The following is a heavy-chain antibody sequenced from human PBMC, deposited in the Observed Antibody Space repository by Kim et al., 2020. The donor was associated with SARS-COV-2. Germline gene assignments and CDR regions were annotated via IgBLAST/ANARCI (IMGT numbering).Heavy chain of an antibody. CDR3: ARADYYDSSGYRL. CDR2: IYYSGST. V-gene: IGHV4-59*13. Sequence: QTLSLTCTVSGGSISSYYWSWIRQPPGKGLEWIGYIYYSGSTNYNPSLKSRVTISVDTSKNQFSLKLSSVTAADTAVYYCARADYYDSSGYRLWGQGTLVTVSS. CDR1: GGSISSYY. D-gene: IGHD3-22*01. J-gene: IGHJ4*02.